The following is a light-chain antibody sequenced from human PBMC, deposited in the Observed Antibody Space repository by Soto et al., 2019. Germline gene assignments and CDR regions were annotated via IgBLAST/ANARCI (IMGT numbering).Light chain of an antibody. CDR1: QDIKNF. Sequence: DIQMTQSPSSLSASVGDRVTITCRASQDIKNFLIWFQQKPGKAPKSLIYGASNLQSGVPSRFSGSGSGTDFTLTISSLQPEDVATYYCLQDYNYPYTFGQGTKLEIK. V-gene: IGKV1-16*01. CDR3: LQDYNYPYT. J-gene: IGKJ2*01. CDR2: GAS.